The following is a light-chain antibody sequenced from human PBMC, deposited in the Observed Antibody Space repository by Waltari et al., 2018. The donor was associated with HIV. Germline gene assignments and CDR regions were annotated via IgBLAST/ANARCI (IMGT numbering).Light chain of an antibody. J-gene: IGLJ1*01. CDR3: CSYTSSITCRV. Sequence: QSALTQPASVSGSPGQSITISCTGTSSDVGGYKYVSWYQQYPGKAPKLIIYDVTNRPSGVANRFSVSKSGNAASLTISGLQSEDEADYYCCSYTSSITCRVFGTWTKVTVL. CDR2: DVT. V-gene: IGLV2-14*03. CDR1: SSDVGGYKY.